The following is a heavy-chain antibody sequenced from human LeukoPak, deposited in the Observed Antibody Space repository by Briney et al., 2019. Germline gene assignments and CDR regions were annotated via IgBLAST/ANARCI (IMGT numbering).Heavy chain of an antibody. D-gene: IGHD2-8*01. J-gene: IGHJ6*02. CDR2: IYTSGST. V-gene: IGHV4-4*07. CDR1: GGSISSYY. Sequence: PSETLPLTCTVSGGSISSYYWSWIRQPAGKGLEWIGRIYTSGSTNYNPSLKSRVTMSVDTSKNQFSLKLSSVTAADTAVYYCARGRGVYAIIPYYYYGMDVWGQGTTVTVSS. CDR3: ARGRGVYAIIPYYYYGMDV.